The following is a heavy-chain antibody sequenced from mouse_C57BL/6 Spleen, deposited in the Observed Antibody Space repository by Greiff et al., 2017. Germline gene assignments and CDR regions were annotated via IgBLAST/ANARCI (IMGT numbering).Heavy chain of an antibody. V-gene: IGHV1-50*01. Sequence: QVQLKQPGAELVKPGASVKLSCKASGYTFTSYWMQWVKQRPGQGLEWIGEIDPSDSYTNYNQKFKGKATLTVDTSSSTAYMQLSSLTSEDSAVYYCARPHYGSSPGWFAYWGQGTLVTVSA. CDR3: ARPHYGSSPGWFAY. CDR1: GYTFTSYW. D-gene: IGHD1-1*01. CDR2: IDPSDSYT. J-gene: IGHJ3*01.